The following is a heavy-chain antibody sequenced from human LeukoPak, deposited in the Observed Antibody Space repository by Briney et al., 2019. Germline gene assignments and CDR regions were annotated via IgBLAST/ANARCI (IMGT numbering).Heavy chain of an antibody. Sequence: ASVKVSCKASGYTFTGYYMHWVRQAPGQGLEWMGWISAYNGNTNYAQKLQGRVTMTTDTSTSTAYMELRSLRSDDTAVYYCARGPRVFMIEGYMDVWGKGTTVTISS. J-gene: IGHJ6*03. D-gene: IGHD3-16*01. CDR2: ISAYNGNT. CDR3: ARGPRVFMIEGYMDV. V-gene: IGHV1-18*04. CDR1: GYTFTGYY.